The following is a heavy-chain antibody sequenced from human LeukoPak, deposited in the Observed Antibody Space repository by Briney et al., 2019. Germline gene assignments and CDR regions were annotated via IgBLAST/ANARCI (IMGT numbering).Heavy chain of an antibody. CDR1: GYIFTNFG. D-gene: IGHD3-10*01. V-gene: IGHV1-18*01. CDR3: ALMLRGVIYHFDS. CDR2: ISGYNGNT. Sequence: ASVKVSCKASGYIFTNFGISWVRQARGQGLEWMGWISGYNGNTKYVQKFQGRVTMTTDTSTGTAYMELRSLRSDDTAVYYCALMLRGVIYHFDSWGQGTLVTVSP. J-gene: IGHJ4*02.